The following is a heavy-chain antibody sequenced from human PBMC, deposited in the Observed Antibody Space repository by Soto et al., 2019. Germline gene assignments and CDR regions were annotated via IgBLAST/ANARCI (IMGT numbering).Heavy chain of an antibody. Sequence: PGGSLRLSCAASGIIFCSYAMSWVRQAPGKGLEWVSGISGIGGKTYYADSVKGRFTISRDNSKNTLYLQMNSLRAEDTAVYYCAKDKGLGILVVDDAFDLWGQGTMVTVSS. CDR3: AKDKGLGILVVDDAFDL. D-gene: IGHD1-26*01. J-gene: IGHJ3*01. CDR1: GIIFCSYA. CDR2: ISGIGGKT. V-gene: IGHV3-23*01.